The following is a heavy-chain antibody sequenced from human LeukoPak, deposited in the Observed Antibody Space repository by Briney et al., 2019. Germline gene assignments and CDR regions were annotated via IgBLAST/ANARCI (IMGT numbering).Heavy chain of an antibody. V-gene: IGHV3-7*01. J-gene: IGHJ4*02. CDR1: GFTFSSYN. CDR2: IKQDGSEK. D-gene: IGHD1-26*01. CDR3: ARIWELPGAFDY. Sequence: GGSLRLSCAASGFTFSSYNMNWVRQAPGKGLEWVANIKQDGSEKYYVDSVKGRFTISRDNAKNSLYLQMNSLRAEDTAVYYCARIWELPGAFDYWGQGTLVTVSS.